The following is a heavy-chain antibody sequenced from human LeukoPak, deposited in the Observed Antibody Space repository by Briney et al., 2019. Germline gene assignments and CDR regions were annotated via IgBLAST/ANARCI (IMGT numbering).Heavy chain of an antibody. CDR1: GFSFSSYT. J-gene: IGHJ4*02. CDR3: ARDGRCGGDCYAS. CDR2: ISSSSSYI. V-gene: IGHV3-21*01. Sequence: GGSLRLSCAASGFSFSSYTMNWVRQAPGKGLEWVSIISSSSSYIYYADSVKGRFTISRDNAKNALYLQMNSLRVEDAAVYYCARDGRCGGDCYASWGQGTLVTVSS. D-gene: IGHD2-21*02.